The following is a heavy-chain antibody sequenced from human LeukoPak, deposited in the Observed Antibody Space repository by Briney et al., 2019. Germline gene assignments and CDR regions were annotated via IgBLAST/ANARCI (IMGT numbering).Heavy chain of an antibody. V-gene: IGHV3-23*01. Sequence: GGSLRLSCAASGFTFRGFLMLWVRQAPGRGLEWVSSIIADGEHTYYAAPVKGRFTISRDNSKNTLNLQMSSLRADDTAVYYCAKRGVQGYMDVWGKGTTVIVSS. D-gene: IGHD1-26*01. CDR1: GFTFRGFL. CDR3: AKRGVQGYMDV. J-gene: IGHJ6*03. CDR2: IIADGEHT.